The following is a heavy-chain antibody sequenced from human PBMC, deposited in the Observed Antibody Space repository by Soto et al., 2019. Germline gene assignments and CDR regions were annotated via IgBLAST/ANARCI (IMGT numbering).Heavy chain of an antibody. V-gene: IGHV1-69*08. Sequence: QVQLVQSGAEVKKPGSSVKVSCKASGGTFSSYTISWVRQAPGQGLEWMGRIIPILGIANYAQKFQGRVTITADKSTSTAYMELSSLRSEDTAVYYCARDPPYSGSYYVGYWGQGTLVTVSS. CDR2: IIPILGIA. CDR1: GGTFSSYT. D-gene: IGHD1-26*01. CDR3: ARDPPYSGSYYVGY. J-gene: IGHJ4*02.